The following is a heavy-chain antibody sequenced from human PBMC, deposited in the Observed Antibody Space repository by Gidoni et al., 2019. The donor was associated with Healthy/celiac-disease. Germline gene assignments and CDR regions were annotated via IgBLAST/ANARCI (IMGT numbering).Heavy chain of an antibody. D-gene: IGHD6-13*01. CDR2: ISGSGGST. CDR1: GFTFSSYA. CDR3: AKDLKAPIAAAGIDAFDI. J-gene: IGHJ3*02. Sequence: EVQLLESGGGLVQPGGSLRLSCAASGFTFSSYAMSWVRQAPGKGLEWVSAISGSGGSTYYADSVKGRFTISRDNSKNTLYLQMNSLRAEDTAVYYCAKDLKAPIAAAGIDAFDIWGQGTMVTVSS. V-gene: IGHV3-23*01.